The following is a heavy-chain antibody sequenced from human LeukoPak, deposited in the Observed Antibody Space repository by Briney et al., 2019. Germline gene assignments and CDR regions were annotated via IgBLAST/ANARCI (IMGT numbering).Heavy chain of an antibody. CDR2: IYTSGST. Sequence: PSETLSLTCSVSDGSMISYHWSWIRQPAGKGLEWIGRIYTSGSTDYNPSLMSRVTMSVDTSKNQFSLKLRSVTAADTAVYYCASLSLGELSLWDYWGQGTLVTVSS. D-gene: IGHD3-16*02. J-gene: IGHJ4*02. CDR3: ASLSLGELSLWDY. V-gene: IGHV4-4*07. CDR1: DGSMISYH.